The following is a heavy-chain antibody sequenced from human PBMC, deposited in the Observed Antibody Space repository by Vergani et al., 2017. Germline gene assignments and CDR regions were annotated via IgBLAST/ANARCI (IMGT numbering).Heavy chain of an antibody. CDR3: ARGSCLGGSCYKPLFDY. Sequence: VQLQESGPGLVKPSQTLSLTCTVSGGSINSHNYYWSWIRQPAGKGLEWIGRLHTSGSTNYNPSLKSRVTMSEDTSKNQFSLNLTSVTAADTAVYFCARGSCLGGSCYKPLFDYWGQGILVTVSS. CDR1: GGSINSHNYY. J-gene: IGHJ4*02. D-gene: IGHD2-15*01. CDR2: LHTSGST. V-gene: IGHV4-61*02.